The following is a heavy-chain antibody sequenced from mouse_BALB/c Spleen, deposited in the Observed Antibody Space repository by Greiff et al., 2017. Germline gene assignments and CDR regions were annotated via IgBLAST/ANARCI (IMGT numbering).Heavy chain of an antibody. Sequence: EVKLMESGGGLVQPGGSLNLSCAASGFDFSRYWMSWARQAPGKGQEWIGEINPGSSTINYTPSLKDKFIISRDNAKNTLYLQMSKVRSEDTALYYCARQLGRDMDYWGQGTSVTVSS. CDR2: INPGSSTI. D-gene: IGHD4-1*01. V-gene: IGHV4-2*02. CDR3: ARQLGRDMDY. J-gene: IGHJ4*01. CDR1: GFDFSRYW.